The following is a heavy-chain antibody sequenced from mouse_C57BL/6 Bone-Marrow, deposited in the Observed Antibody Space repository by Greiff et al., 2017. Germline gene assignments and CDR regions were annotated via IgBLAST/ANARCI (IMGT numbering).Heavy chain of an antibody. Sequence: QLQQSGAELARPGASVKLSCKASGYTFTSYGISWVKQRTGQGLEWIGEIYPRSGNTYYNEKFKGKATLTADKSSSTAYMELRSLTSEDSAVYFCARFGNYEAYWGQGTLVTVSA. J-gene: IGHJ3*01. CDR1: GYTFTSYG. CDR3: ARFGNYEAY. V-gene: IGHV1-81*01. CDR2: IYPRSGNT. D-gene: IGHD2-1*01.